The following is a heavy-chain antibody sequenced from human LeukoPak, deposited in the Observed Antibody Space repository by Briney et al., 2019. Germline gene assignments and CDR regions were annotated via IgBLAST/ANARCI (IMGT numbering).Heavy chain of an antibody. V-gene: IGHV4-4*07. J-gene: IGHJ5*02. CDR2: MDTSGHT. Sequence: PSETLSLTCIVSGGSISGYYWSWIRQPAGKGLEWIGHMDTSGHTNYNSSLMSRVTMSVDTSKNQFSLRLTSVTAADTAVYCCARHWSHSVAQFGRSYWFDPWGQGTLVTVSS. D-gene: IGHD2-15*01. CDR1: GGSISGYY. CDR3: ARHWSHSVAQFGRSYWFDP.